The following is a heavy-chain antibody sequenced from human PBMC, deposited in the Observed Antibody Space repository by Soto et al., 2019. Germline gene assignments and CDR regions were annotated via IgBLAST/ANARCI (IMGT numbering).Heavy chain of an antibody. D-gene: IGHD6-13*01. CDR1: GFTFSSYE. Sequence: EVQVVESGGCLVQPGGSLRLSCAASGFTFSSYEMNWVRQAPGKGLEWVSSISSSGSTIYYADSVKGRFTISRDNAKNLLYLQMTSLRAEDTAVYYCARQDTGYSSSWYGGLLAYWGQGTLVTVSS. CDR2: ISSSGSTI. J-gene: IGHJ4*02. V-gene: IGHV3-48*03. CDR3: ARQDTGYSSSWYGGLLAY.